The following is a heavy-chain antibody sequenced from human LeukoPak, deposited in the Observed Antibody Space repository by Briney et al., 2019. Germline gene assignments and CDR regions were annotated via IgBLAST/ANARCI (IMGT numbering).Heavy chain of an antibody. V-gene: IGHV3-53*01. CDR2: IYSDGTT. CDR3: ARDSSSFPNYFDY. J-gene: IGHJ4*02. Sequence: GGSLRLSCAASGFTVSSTYMSWARQAPGKGLEWVSLIYSDGTTFYADSVKGRFAISTDNSKNTLYLQMSSLRAEDTAVYYCARDSSSFPNYFDYWGQGTLITVSS. CDR1: GFTVSSTY. D-gene: IGHD3-3*02.